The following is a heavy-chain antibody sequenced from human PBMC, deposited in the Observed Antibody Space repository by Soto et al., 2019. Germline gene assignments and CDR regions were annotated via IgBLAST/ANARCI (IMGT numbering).Heavy chain of an antibody. V-gene: IGHV3-23*01. Sequence: YGMTWVRQAPGKGLEWVSVISGSGVTTYYADSVKGRFTISRDNAKNTLYLQMNSLRAEDTAVYYCARGRSSGWDYYFDYWGPGTLVTVSS. D-gene: IGHD6-19*01. CDR3: ARGRSSGWDYYFDY. J-gene: IGHJ4*02. CDR1: YG. CDR2: ISGSGVTT.